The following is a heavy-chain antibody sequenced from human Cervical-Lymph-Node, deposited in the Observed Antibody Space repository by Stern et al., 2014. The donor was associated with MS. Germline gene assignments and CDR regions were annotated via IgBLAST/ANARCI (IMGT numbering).Heavy chain of an antibody. J-gene: IGHJ4*02. CDR1: GFSFSRYA. CDR2: IWYDGSNP. D-gene: IGHD6-13*01. CDR3: ASAYSSSHYYFDY. V-gene: IGHV3-33*01. Sequence: VQPEESGGGVVQPGRSLRLSCAASGFSFSRYAMHWVRQAPGKGLEWVALIWYDGSNPYYADSVTGRFTISRDNFKNTLYLQMNSLRAEDTAVYYCASAYSSSHYYFDYWGQGTLVTVSS.